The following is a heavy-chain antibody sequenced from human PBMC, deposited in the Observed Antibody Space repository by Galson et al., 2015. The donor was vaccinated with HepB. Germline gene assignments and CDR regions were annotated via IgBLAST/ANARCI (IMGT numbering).Heavy chain of an antibody. CDR2: ISYDGSNK. Sequence: SLRLSCAASGLTFSSYAMHWVRQAPGKGLEWVAVISYDGSNKYYADSVKGRFTISRDNSKNTLYLQMNSLRAEDTAVYYCAREHYSSGWYLIGYYYYYGMDVWGQGTTVTVSS. CDR1: GLTFSSYA. J-gene: IGHJ6*02. V-gene: IGHV3-30-3*01. CDR3: AREHYSSGWYLIGYYYYYGMDV. D-gene: IGHD6-19*01.